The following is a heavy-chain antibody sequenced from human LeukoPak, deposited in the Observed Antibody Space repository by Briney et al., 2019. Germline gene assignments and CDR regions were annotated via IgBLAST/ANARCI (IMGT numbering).Heavy chain of an antibody. V-gene: IGHV3-30*01. CDR1: GFTFSSYA. J-gene: IGHJ6*03. CDR2: ISYDGSNK. CDR3: ARDWRALTYYDFWSGHSDYYYYMDV. D-gene: IGHD3-3*01. Sequence: PGRSLRLSCAASGFTFSSYAMHWVRQAPGKGLEWVAVISYDGSNKYYADSVKGRFTISRDNSKNTLYLQMNSLRAEDTAVYYCARDWRALTYYDFWSGHSDYYYYMDVWGQGTTVTVSS.